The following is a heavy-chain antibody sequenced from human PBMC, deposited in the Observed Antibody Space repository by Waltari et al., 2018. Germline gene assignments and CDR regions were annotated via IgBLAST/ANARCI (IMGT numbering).Heavy chain of an antibody. CDR1: GFTFSSYA. J-gene: IGHJ4*02. Sequence: EVQLVESGGGLVQPGGSLRLSCAASGFTFSSYAMSWVRHAPGKGLAWVSAISGSGGSTYYADSVKGRFTISRDNSKNTLYLQMNSLRAEDTAVYYCAKDQWDYGDPWDYFDYWGQGTLVTVSS. CDR2: ISGSGGST. CDR3: AKDQWDYGDPWDYFDY. V-gene: IGHV3-23*04. D-gene: IGHD4-17*01.